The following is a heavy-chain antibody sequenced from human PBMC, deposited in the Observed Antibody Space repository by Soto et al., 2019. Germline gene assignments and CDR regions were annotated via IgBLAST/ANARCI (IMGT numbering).Heavy chain of an antibody. CDR3: ARLYGSVSTFDY. D-gene: IGHD6-25*01. V-gene: IGHV3-33*01. J-gene: IGHJ4*02. CDR1: GFTFSSYG. CDR2: IWYDGSNK. Sequence: GGSLRLSCAASGFTFSSYGMHWVRQAPGKGLEWVAVIWYDGSNKYYADSVKGRFTISRDNSKNTLYLQMNSLRAEDTAVYYCARLYGSVSTFDYWGRGTLVTVSS.